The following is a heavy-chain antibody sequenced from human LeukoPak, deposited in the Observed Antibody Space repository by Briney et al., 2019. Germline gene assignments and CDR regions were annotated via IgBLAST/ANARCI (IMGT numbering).Heavy chain of an antibody. CDR2: ILDDGRI. CDR1: GFSFSIYA. D-gene: IGHD1-26*01. J-gene: IGHJ3*01. CDR3: GSYRRAYDV. V-gene: IGHV3-23*01. Sequence: GGSLRLSCAASGFSFSIYAMSWVRQAPGKGLEWVSDILDDGRIYYADSVKGRFTISRDHSQNKVNLQMDNLRAEDAAIYYCGSYRRAYDVWGQGTVVTVAS.